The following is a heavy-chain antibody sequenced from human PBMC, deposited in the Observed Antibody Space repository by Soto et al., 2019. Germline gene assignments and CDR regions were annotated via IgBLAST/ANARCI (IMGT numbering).Heavy chain of an antibody. CDR2: ISPKFGRT. D-gene: IGHD2-15*01. J-gene: IGHJ2*01. CDR1: DYIFLAYG. V-gene: IGHV1-18*01. CDR3: ARDDCNGGSCDGGHYLDL. Sequence: GPEVKKAGASVKVSCTAPTDYIFLAYGFDWVRQAPGQGLEWMGWISPKFGRTNYARTLQDRFTMTTDVSTNSVSMELRDLRSDDTAVYYCARDDCNGGSCDGGHYLDLWGRGTPISVS.